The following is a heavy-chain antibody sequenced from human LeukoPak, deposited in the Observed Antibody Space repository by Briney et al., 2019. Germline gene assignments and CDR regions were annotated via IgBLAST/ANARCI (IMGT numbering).Heavy chain of an antibody. J-gene: IGHJ4*02. Sequence: GASVKVSCKATGYTFTGYNIHWGRQAPGQGLEWMGWINPNTGGTTFAQKFQGRVTMTRDTSISTAYMELSSLRSDDTAVYYCARALGMAVAGSAGYWGQGTLVTVSS. D-gene: IGHD6-19*01. CDR3: ARALGMAVAGSAGY. V-gene: IGHV1-2*02. CDR2: INPNTGGT. CDR1: GYTFTGYN.